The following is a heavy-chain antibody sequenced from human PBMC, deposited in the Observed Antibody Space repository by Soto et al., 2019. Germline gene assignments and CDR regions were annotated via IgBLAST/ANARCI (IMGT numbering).Heavy chain of an antibody. CDR2: INVYNGNT. D-gene: IGHD6-19*01. Sequence: ASVKVSCKASGYTFTSNSIGWVRQAPGQGLEWMGWINVYNGNTKYAQQLQGRVTLTTDTSTSTAYMDLRSLRSDDTAVYYCASISSASSGWLPDSWGQGTLVTVSS. CDR1: GYTFTSNS. J-gene: IGHJ4*02. CDR3: ASISSASSGWLPDS. V-gene: IGHV1-18*04.